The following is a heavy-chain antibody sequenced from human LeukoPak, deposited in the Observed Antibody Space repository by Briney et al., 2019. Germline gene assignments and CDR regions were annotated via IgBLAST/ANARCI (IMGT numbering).Heavy chain of an antibody. CDR3: ARRLELSDAFDI. J-gene: IGHJ3*02. CDR2: INHSGST. CDR1: GGSFSGYY. Sequence: SETLSLTCAVYGGSFSGYYWSWIRQPPGKGLEWIGEINHSGSTNYNPSLKSRVTISVDTSKNQFSLKLSSVTAADTAVYYCARRLELSDAFDIWGQGTMVTVSS. V-gene: IGHV4-34*01. D-gene: IGHD1-7*01.